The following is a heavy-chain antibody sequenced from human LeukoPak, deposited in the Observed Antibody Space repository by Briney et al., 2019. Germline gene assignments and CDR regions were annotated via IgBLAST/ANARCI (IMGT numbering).Heavy chain of an antibody. CDR3: ARAGSGSYYLESDY. Sequence: PGGSLRLSCAASGFTVSSNYMSWVRRAPGKGLEWVSVIYSGGSTCYADSVKGRFTISRDNSKNTLYLQMNSLRAEDTAVYYCARAGSGSYYLESDYWGQGTLVTVSS. J-gene: IGHJ4*02. V-gene: IGHV3-66*01. D-gene: IGHD3-10*01. CDR2: IYSGGST. CDR1: GFTVSSNY.